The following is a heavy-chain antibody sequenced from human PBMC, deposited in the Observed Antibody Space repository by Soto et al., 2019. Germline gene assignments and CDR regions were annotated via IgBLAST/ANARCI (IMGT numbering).Heavy chain of an antibody. Sequence: GGSLRLSCAASGFTFSNAWMSWVRQAPGKGLEWVGRIKSKTDGGTTDYAAPAKGRFTISRDDSKNTLYQQMNSLKTEDTAVYYCTKTNYYDSSGYLLGYAFDIWGQGTTVTVSS. CDR1: GFTFSNAW. V-gene: IGHV3-15*01. J-gene: IGHJ3*02. D-gene: IGHD3-22*01. CDR2: IKSKTDGGTT. CDR3: TKTNYYDSSGYLLGYAFDI.